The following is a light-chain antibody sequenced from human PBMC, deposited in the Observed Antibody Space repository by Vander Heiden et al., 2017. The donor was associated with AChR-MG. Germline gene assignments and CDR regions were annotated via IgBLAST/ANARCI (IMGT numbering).Light chain of an antibody. V-gene: IGLV2-14*03. CDR1: NSDVGGYDD. Sequence: QSALTQPASVSGSPGQSITIPCTGGNSDVGGYDDVSWYQQHPGKAPKLLIYDVSSRPSGVANRFSGSKSGNTASLTISGLQAEDEAVYYCSSYTSRSTLVVFGGGTKLTVL. CDR3: SSYTSRSTLVV. CDR2: DVS. J-gene: IGLJ2*01.